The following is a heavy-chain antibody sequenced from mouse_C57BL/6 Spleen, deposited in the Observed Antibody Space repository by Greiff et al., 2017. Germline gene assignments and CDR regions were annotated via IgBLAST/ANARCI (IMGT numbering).Heavy chain of an antibody. J-gene: IGHJ4*01. CDR3: ARGGTYCIRNYAMDY. CDR2: ISDGGSYT. D-gene: IGHD4-1*01. Sequence: EVMLVESGGGLVKPGGSLKLSCAASGFTFSSYAMSWVRQTPEKRLEWVATISDGGSYTYYPDNVKGRFTISRDNAKNNLDLQMSHLKSEDTAMYYCARGGTYCIRNYAMDYWGQGTSVTVSS. CDR1: GFTFSSYA. V-gene: IGHV5-4*03.